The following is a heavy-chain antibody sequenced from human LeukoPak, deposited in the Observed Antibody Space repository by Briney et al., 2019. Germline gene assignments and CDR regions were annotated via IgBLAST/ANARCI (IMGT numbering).Heavy chain of an antibody. Sequence: SETLSLTCTVSGGSISSYYWSWIRQPPGKGLEWIGYIYYSGSTNYNPSLKSRVTISVDTSKNQFSLKLSSVTAADTAVYYCARLGDYYGSGSYYPYFDYRGQGTLVTVSS. CDR2: IYYSGST. CDR3: ARLGDYYGSGSYYPYFDY. CDR1: GGSISSYY. J-gene: IGHJ4*02. V-gene: IGHV4-59*08. D-gene: IGHD3-10*01.